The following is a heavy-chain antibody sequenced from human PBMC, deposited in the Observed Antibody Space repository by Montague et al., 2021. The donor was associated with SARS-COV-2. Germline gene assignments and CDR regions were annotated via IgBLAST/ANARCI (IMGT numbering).Heavy chain of an antibody. CDR1: GGSFRDDH. Sequence: SETLSLTCAVYGGSFRDDHWSWIRQPPGKGLEWIGNIRQSGRTNYNPSLKSRVTISVDTSKNQFSLKLTSVTAADTGLYFCARGHLSVSMIVVVFTSASYYFDYWGQGAQVTVSS. CDR2: IRQSGRT. J-gene: IGHJ4*02. V-gene: IGHV4-34*01. CDR3: ARGHLSVSMIVVVFTSASYYFDY. D-gene: IGHD3-22*01.